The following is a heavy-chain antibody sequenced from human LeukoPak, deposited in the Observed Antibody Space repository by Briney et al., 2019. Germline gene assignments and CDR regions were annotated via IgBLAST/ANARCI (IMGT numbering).Heavy chain of an antibody. CDR3: ARGRGGSYYGYYYYYYMDV. D-gene: IGHD1-26*01. CDR2: INHSGST. J-gene: IGHJ6*03. CDR1: GGCFSGYY. V-gene: IGHV4-34*01. Sequence: SETLSLTCAVYGGCFSGYYWSWFRQPPGKGLEWIGEINHSGSTNYNPSLKSRVTISVDTSKNQFSLKLSSVTAADTAVYYCARGRGGSYYGYYYYYYMDVLGKGTTVTVSS.